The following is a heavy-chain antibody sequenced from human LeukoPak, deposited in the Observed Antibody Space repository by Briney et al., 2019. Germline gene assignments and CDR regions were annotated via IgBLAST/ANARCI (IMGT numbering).Heavy chain of an antibody. Sequence: SETLSLTCGVSGVSINTCCYYWTWIRQPPGKGLEWIGYKYYSGSTRYNSSLRSRLTISSDSSKNQFSLRLTSVTAADTAVYYCARGRSYGFDFDSWGPGTLVIVSS. CDR3: ARGRSYGFDFDS. CDR1: GVSINTCCYY. J-gene: IGHJ4*02. V-gene: IGHV4-61*01. D-gene: IGHD5-18*01. CDR2: KYYSGST.